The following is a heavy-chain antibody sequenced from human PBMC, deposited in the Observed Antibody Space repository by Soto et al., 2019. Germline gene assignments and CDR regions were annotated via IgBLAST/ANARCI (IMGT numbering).Heavy chain of an antibody. D-gene: IGHD6-6*01. CDR2: IDWDDDK. CDR1: GFSLSTSGMC. Sequence: SGPTLVNPTQTLTLTCTFSGFSLSTSGMCVSWIRQPPGKALEWLALIDWDDDKYYSTSLKTRLTISKDTSKNQVVLTMTNMDPVDTATYYCARIRSSSFYYYYGMDVWGQGTTVTVSS. J-gene: IGHJ6*02. CDR3: ARIRSSSFYYYYGMDV. V-gene: IGHV2-70*01.